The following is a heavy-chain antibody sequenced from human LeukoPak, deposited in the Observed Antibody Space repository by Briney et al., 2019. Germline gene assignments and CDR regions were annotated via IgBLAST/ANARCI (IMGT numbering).Heavy chain of an antibody. CDR3: AKDGWYAEYFQH. CDR1: VFTSSTYA. V-gene: IGHV3-23*01. Sequence: TRGSLRLSSAAPVFTSSTYAIRSVRQTPGKGLEWVSAISGSGGSTYYADSVKGRFTISRDNSKNTLYLQMNSLRAEDTAVYYCAKDGWYAEYFQHWGQGTLVTVSS. CDR2: ISGSGGST. J-gene: IGHJ1*01. D-gene: IGHD6-19*01.